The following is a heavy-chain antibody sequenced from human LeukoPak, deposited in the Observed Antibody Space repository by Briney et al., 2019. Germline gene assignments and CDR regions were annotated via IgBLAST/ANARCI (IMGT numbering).Heavy chain of an antibody. CDR2: ISAYSGNT. CDR1: GFTFTSYG. J-gene: IGHJ3*02. D-gene: IGHD6-19*01. Sequence: ASVKVSCKASGFTFTSYGISWVRQAPGQGLEWMGWISAYSGNTNYAQKLQGRVTMTTDTSTSTAYMEVRSLRSDDTAVYYCARDHIAVAGNAAFDIWGQGTMVTVSS. V-gene: IGHV1-18*01. CDR3: ARDHIAVAGNAAFDI.